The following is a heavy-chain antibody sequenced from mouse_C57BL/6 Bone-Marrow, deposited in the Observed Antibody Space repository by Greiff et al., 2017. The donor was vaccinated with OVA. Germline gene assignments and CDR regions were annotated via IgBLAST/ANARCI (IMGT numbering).Heavy chain of an antibody. Sequence: EVQLQQSGPVLVKPGASVKMSCKASGYTFTDYYMNWVKQSHGKSLEWIGVINPSNGVTTYNQKFKGKATLTVDTSSSTAYIELNSLTSEDSAVYYCEGYDDYFDYWGQGTTLTVSS. J-gene: IGHJ2*01. D-gene: IGHD2-2*01. V-gene: IGHV1-19*01. CDR3: EGYDDYFDY. CDR1: GYTFTDYY. CDR2: INPSNGVT.